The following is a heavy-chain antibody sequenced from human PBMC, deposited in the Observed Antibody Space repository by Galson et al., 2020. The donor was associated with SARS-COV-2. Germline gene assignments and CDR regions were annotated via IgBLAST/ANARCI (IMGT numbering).Heavy chain of an antibody. CDR1: GYTFTSYG. D-gene: IGHD3-3*01. CDR2: ISAYNGNT. V-gene: IGHV1-18*01. J-gene: IGHJ4*02. Sequence: ASVKVSCKASGYTFTSYGISWVRQAPGQGLEWMGWISAYNGNTNYAQKLQGRVTMTTDTSTSTAYMELRSLRSDDKAVYYCARDFRDFWSGSPPFDYWGQGTLVTVSS. CDR3: ARDFRDFWSGSPPFDY.